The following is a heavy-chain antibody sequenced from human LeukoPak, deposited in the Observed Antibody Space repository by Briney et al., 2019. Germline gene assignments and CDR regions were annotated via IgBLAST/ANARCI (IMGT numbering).Heavy chain of an antibody. Sequence: PGGSLRLSCAASGFTFSSYSMNWVRQAPGKGLEWVSSISSSSSYIYYADSVKGRFTISRDNAQSSMYLQMNSLRADDTAVYYCARANYGGNPRYFQHWGQGTLVTVSS. J-gene: IGHJ1*01. CDR2: ISSSSSYI. CDR1: GFTFSSYS. V-gene: IGHV3-21*04. CDR3: ARANYGGNPRYFQH. D-gene: IGHD4-23*01.